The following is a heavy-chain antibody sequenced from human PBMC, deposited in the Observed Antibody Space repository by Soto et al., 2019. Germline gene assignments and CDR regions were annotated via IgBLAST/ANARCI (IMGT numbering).Heavy chain of an antibody. D-gene: IGHD3-10*01. CDR3: YFGELYYYYMDV. CDR1: GFTFSDYY. J-gene: IGHJ6*03. V-gene: IGHV3-11*01. Sequence: GGSLRLSCAASGFTFSDYYMSWIRQAPGKGLEWVSYISSSGSTIYYADSVKGRFTISRDNAKNSLYLQMNSLRAEDTAVYYCYFGELYYYYMDVWGKGTTVTVSS. CDR2: ISSSGSTI.